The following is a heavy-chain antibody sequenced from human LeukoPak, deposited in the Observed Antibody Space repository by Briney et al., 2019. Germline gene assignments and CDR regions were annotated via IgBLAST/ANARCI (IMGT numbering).Heavy chain of an antibody. J-gene: IGHJ6*02. CDR2: ISASGSIV. CDR1: GFIFSDYY. D-gene: IGHD2-2*01. Sequence: KPGGSLRLSCAASGFIFSDYYMTWIRQAPGKGLEWVSYISASGSIVYYADSVKGRFTISRDNAKNSLYLQMNSLRAEDTAVYYCVRAPVGYCSSTSCYHDGMDVWGQGTTVTVSS. V-gene: IGHV3-11*01. CDR3: VRAPVGYCSSTSCYHDGMDV.